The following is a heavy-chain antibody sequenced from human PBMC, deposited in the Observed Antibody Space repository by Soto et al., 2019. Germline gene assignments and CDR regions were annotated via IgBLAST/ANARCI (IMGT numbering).Heavy chain of an antibody. D-gene: IGHD6-19*01. CDR1: GGTFSSYA. J-gene: IGHJ4*02. CDR2: IIPIFGTA. Sequence: QVQLVQTGAEVKKPGSSVKVSCKASGGTFSSYAISWVRQAPGQGLEWMGGIIPIFGTANYAQKFQGRVTITADESTSTAYMELSSLRSEDTAVYYCARGGGHSSGWYRGAIDYWGQGTLVTVSS. CDR3: ARGGGHSSGWYRGAIDY. V-gene: IGHV1-69*01.